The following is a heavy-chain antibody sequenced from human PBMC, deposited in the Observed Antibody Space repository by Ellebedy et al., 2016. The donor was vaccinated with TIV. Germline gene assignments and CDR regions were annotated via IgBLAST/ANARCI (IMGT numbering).Heavy chain of an antibody. CDR2: ISYDGGISK. CDR1: GFTFSQYA. V-gene: IGHV3-30-3*01. Sequence: GESLKISCAASGFTFSQYAMHWVRQAPGKGLDWVALISYDGGISKYYSDSVNGRFTISRDNAKNSLYLEMNSLRAEDTAVYYCARDYCSTTSCYSNYYYYMDVWGKGTTVTVSS. CDR3: ARDYCSTTSCYSNYYYYMDV. J-gene: IGHJ6*03. D-gene: IGHD2-2*01.